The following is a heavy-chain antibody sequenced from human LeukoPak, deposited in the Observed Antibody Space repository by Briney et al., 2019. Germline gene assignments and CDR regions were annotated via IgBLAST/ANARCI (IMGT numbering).Heavy chain of an antibody. CDR3: ARATKRRVTGIPGAFDI. J-gene: IGHJ3*02. CDR2: IKGDEMTT. CDR1: GFTFSSYW. D-gene: IGHD1-20*01. V-gene: IGHV3-74*01. Sequence: GGSLRLSCAASGFTFSSYWMHWVRQVPGKGLEWVSRIKGDEMTTNYADSVEGRFTISRDNAKNTVYLEINSLRAEDTAVYYCARATKRRVTGIPGAFDIWGQGTMVTVSS.